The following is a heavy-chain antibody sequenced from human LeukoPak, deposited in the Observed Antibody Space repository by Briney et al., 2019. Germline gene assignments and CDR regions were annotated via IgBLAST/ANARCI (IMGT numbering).Heavy chain of an antibody. D-gene: IGHD3-10*01. CDR2: IYYSGST. Sequence: SETLSLTCTVSGGSIDTSSYYWGWIRQPPGKSLEWIGTIYYSGSTYYNPSLKSRVTISVDTSKNQFSLKLSSVTAADTAVYYCARQLVRGVIPIDYWGREPWSPSPQ. CDR1: GGSIDTSSYY. CDR3: ARQLVRGVIPIDY. J-gene: IGHJ4*02. V-gene: IGHV4-39*01.